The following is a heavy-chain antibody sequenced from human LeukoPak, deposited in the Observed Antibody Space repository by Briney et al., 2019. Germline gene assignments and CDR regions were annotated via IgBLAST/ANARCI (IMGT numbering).Heavy chain of an antibody. J-gene: IGHJ4*02. CDR1: GGSISSGGYY. CDR2: IYYSGST. D-gene: IGHD5-18*01. CDR3: ARVRYSYGHFD. Sequence: SETLSLTCTVSGGSISSGGYYWSWIRQHPGKGLEWIGYIYYSGSTYYNPSLKSRVTISVDTSKNQFSLKLSSVTAADTAVYYCARVRYSYGHFDWGQGTLVTVSS. V-gene: IGHV4-31*03.